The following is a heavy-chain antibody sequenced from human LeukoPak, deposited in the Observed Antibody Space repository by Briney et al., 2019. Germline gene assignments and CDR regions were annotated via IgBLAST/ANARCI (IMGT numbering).Heavy chain of an antibody. Sequence: ASVKVSCKASGYTFTGYYMHWVRQAPGQGLEWMGWINPNSGGTNYAQKFQGRVTMTRDNATSTAYMELSRLRSDDTAVYYCAKYCSSTSCPLGAFDIWGQGTMVTVSS. CDR2: INPNSGGT. J-gene: IGHJ3*02. CDR1: GYTFTGYY. CDR3: AKYCSSTSCPLGAFDI. V-gene: IGHV1-2*02. D-gene: IGHD2-2*01.